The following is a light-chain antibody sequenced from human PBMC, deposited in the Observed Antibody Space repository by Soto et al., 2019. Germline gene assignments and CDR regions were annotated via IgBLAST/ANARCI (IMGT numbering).Light chain of an antibody. Sequence: SELSQPASVCGSPGQSITITCPGTSSDVGSYNLVSWYQQHPGKAPKLMIYEVSKRPSGVSNRFSGSKSGNTASLTISELQAEDEADYYCCSYAGSSTPYVFGTGTKVTVL. J-gene: IGLJ1*01. CDR3: CSYAGSSTPYV. CDR1: SSDVGSYNL. CDR2: EVS. V-gene: IGLV2-23*02.